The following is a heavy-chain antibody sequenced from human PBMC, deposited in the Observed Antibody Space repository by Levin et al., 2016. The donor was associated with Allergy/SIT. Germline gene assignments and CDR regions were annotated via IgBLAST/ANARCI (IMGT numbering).Heavy chain of an antibody. CDR3: ARRGREDYGGKGGVYYYYYGMDV. CDR2: ISASNGNT. D-gene: IGHD4-23*01. J-gene: IGHJ6*02. V-gene: IGHV1-18*01. Sequence: WVRQAPGQGLEWMGWISASNGNTNYAQKLQGRVTMTTDTSTSTAYMELRSLRFDDTAVYYCARRGREDYGGKGGVYYYYYGMDVWGQGTTVTVSS.